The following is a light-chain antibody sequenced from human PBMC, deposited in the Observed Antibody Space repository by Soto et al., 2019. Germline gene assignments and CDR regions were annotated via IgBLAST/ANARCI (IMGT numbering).Light chain of an antibody. CDR1: QGVSGY. Sequence: DIQVTQYPPSLSASVGDRVTLTCRASQGVSGYLHWYQQKPGKAPKLLIYATSNLQSGVPSRIRGGGSGTDFTLTISILQPEYGAIYYCQQTYSTLCTFGQGTKVEV. CDR3: QQTYSTLCT. CDR2: ATS. V-gene: IGKV1-39*01. J-gene: IGKJ1*01.